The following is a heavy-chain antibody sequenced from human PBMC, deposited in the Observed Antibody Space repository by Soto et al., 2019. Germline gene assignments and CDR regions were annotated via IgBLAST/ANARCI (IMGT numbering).Heavy chain of an antibody. D-gene: IGHD6-19*01. CDR3: ARESDRRAVAGADLDY. CDR2: IKQDGSEK. Sequence: GGSLRLSCAATEFTFSRHWMSWVRQAPGKGPEWVANIKQDGSEKYYVDSVRGRFTISRDNAKNSLYLQMNSLRAEDTAVYYCARESDRRAVAGADLDYWGQGTLVTVSS. CDR1: EFTFSRHW. V-gene: IGHV3-7*05. J-gene: IGHJ4*02.